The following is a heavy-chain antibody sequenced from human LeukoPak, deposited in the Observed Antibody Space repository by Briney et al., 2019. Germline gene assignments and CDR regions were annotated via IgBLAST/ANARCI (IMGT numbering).Heavy chain of an antibody. CDR1: GGTFSSYA. D-gene: IGHD3-9*01. CDR2: IIPIFGTA. Sequence: SVKVSCKASGGTFSSYAISWGRQAPGQGLKWRGGIIPIFGTANYAQKFQGRVTITADKSTSTAYMELSSLRSEDTAVYYCAREVAYYDILTGYYLDYWGQGTLVTVSS. V-gene: IGHV1-69*06. CDR3: AREVAYYDILTGYYLDY. J-gene: IGHJ4*02.